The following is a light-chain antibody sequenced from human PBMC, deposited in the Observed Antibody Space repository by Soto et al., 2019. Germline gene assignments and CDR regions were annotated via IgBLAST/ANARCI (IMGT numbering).Light chain of an antibody. V-gene: IGLV1-36*01. CDR3: AAWDDSLNGVV. J-gene: IGLJ2*01. CDR2: YDD. CDR1: SANIGNNA. Sequence: QSVLTQPPSVSEAPRQRVTISCSGSSANIGNNAVNWYQQLPGKAPKLLIYYDDLLPSGVSDRFSGSKSGTSASLAISGLQSEDGADYYSAAWDDSLNGVVFGGGTQLTVL.